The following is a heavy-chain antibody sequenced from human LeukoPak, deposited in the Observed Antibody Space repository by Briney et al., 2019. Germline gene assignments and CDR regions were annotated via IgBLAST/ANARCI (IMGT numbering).Heavy chain of an antibody. CDR2: IKSKTDGGTT. V-gene: IGHV3-15*01. CDR1: GGSFSGYY. CDR3: TTLSGD. J-gene: IGHJ4*02. Sequence: ETLSLTCAVYGGSFSGYYWSWIRQPPGKGLEWVGRIKSKTDGGTTDYAAPVKGRFTISRDDSKNTLYLQMNSPKTEDTAVYYCTTLSGDWGQGTLVTVSS. D-gene: IGHD1-26*01.